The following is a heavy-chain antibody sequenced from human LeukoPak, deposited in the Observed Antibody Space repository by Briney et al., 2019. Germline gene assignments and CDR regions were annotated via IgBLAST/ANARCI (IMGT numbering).Heavy chain of an antibody. V-gene: IGHV1-69*04. Sequence: GASVKVSCKASGYTFTSYGISWVRQAPGQGLEWMGRIIPILGIANYAQKFQGRVTITADKSTSTAYMELSSLRSEDTAVYYCASPKKYGDDAAKDAFDIWGQGTMVTVSS. CDR2: IIPILGIA. D-gene: IGHD4-17*01. CDR1: GYTFTSYG. J-gene: IGHJ3*02. CDR3: ASPKKYGDDAAKDAFDI.